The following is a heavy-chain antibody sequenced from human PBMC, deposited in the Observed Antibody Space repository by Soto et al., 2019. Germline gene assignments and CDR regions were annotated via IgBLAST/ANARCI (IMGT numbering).Heavy chain of an antibody. D-gene: IGHD3-3*01. CDR2: IVASNSRT. CDR1: GFTFSTYS. V-gene: IGHV3-23*01. J-gene: IGHJ4*02. CDR3: AKDRQPDGIWSIDY. Sequence: GGSLRLSCAASGFTFSTYSMTWVRQAPGKGLEWVSSIVASNSRTDYADSVKGRFTISRDNSQNMLFLQMNSLRAEDTAVYYCAKDRQPDGIWSIDYWGQGTLVTVSS.